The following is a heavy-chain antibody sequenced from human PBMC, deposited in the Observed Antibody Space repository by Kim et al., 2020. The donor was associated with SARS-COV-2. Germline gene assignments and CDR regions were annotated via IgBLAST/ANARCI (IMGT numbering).Heavy chain of an antibody. CDR2: GTT. CDR3: VYQPNTFEI. V-gene: IGHV4-39*01. Sequence: GTTYYNPSLKSRVTISVDTSMNQFSLKLTSVTAADTAVYYCVYQPNTFEIWGQGTMVTVSS. J-gene: IGHJ3*02. D-gene: IGHD2-2*01.